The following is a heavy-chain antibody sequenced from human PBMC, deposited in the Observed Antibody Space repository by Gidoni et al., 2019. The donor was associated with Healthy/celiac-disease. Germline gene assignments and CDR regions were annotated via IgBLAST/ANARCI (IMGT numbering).Heavy chain of an antibody. D-gene: IGHD3-3*01. Sequence: QLQLQESGSGLVKPSQTLSLTCAVSGGSIRSGGYSWSWIRQPPGKGLEWIGYIDHSGSTYTNPSLKSRVTISVDRSKNQFSLKLSSVTAADTAVYYCARDRSPRLSYYDFWSGYFDYWGQGTLVTVSS. CDR1: GGSIRSGGYS. CDR3: ARDRSPRLSYYDFWSGYFDY. J-gene: IGHJ4*02. V-gene: IGHV4-30-2*01. CDR2: IDHSGST.